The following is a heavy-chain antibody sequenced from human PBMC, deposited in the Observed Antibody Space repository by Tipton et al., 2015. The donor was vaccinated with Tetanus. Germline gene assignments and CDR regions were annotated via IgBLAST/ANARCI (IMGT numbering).Heavy chain of an antibody. D-gene: IGHD1-7*01. Sequence: TLSLTCTVSGDSISGYYWNWIRQPPGKGLEWIGYFYYSGSTNYNPSLKSRVTMSGDTSKNQFSLKLTSVTAADTAVYYCARGGGDNWNFWPDWGRGTLVTVFS. V-gene: IGHV4-59*01. CDR3: ARGGGDNWNFWPD. CDR2: FYYSGST. J-gene: IGHJ4*02. CDR1: GDSISGYY.